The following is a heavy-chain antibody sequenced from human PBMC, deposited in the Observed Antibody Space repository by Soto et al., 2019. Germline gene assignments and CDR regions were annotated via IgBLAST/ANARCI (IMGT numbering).Heavy chain of an antibody. CDR2: IYYSGST. CDR1: GGSISSYY. CDR3: ARTTGAVGYYYYGMDV. J-gene: IGHJ6*02. D-gene: IGHD1-1*01. Sequence: ETLSLTCTVSGGSISSYYWSWIRQPPGKGLEWIGYIYYSGSTNYNPSLKSRVTISVDTSKNQFSLKLSSVTAADTAVYYCARTTGAVGYYYYGMDVWGQGTTVTVSS. V-gene: IGHV4-59*01.